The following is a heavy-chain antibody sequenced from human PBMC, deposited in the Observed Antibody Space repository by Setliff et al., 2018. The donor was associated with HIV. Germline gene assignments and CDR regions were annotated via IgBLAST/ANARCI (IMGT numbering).Heavy chain of an antibody. Sequence: PSETLSLTCAVYGGSFSGYYWSWIRQPPGKGLEWIGGVTHSGRTNYNPSLESRVTTSVDTSKKQFSLRLTSVTAAATAVYYCARGVRDNSGWSSYYFDYWGQGTLVTVSS. CDR1: GGSFSGYY. D-gene: IGHD6-19*01. V-gene: IGHV4-34*01. CDR2: VTHSGRT. CDR3: ARGVRDNSGWSSYYFDY. J-gene: IGHJ4*02.